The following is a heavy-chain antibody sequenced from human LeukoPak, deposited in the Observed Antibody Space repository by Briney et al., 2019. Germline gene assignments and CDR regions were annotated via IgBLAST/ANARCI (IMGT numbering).Heavy chain of an antibody. V-gene: IGHV1-18*01. CDR3: ARDFITIFGVDSFDY. CDR1: GYTVTSYG. D-gene: IGHD3-3*01. CDR2: ISAYNGNT. J-gene: IGHJ4*02. Sequence: ASLKLSCKDTGYTVTSYGIGWVRQAPGQGLEWMGWISAYNGNTNYAQKLQGRVTMTTDTSTSTAYMELRSLRSDDTAVYYCARDFITIFGVDSFDYWGQGTLVTVSS.